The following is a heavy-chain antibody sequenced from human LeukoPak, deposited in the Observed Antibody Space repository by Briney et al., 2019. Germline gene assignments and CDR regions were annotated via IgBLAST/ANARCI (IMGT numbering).Heavy chain of an antibody. CDR1: GGSFSGYY. D-gene: IGHD2-21*02. CDR2: INHSGST. J-gene: IGHJ4*02. Sequence: PSETLSLTCAVYGGSFSGYYWSWIRQPPGKGLEWIGEINHSGSTNYNPSLKSRVTISVDTSKNQFSLKLSSVTAADTAVYYCANTGDEGDYWGQGTLVTVSS. CDR3: ANTGDEGDY. V-gene: IGHV4-34*01.